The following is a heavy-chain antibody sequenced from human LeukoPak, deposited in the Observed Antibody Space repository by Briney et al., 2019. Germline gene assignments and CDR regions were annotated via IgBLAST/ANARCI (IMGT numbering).Heavy chain of an antibody. J-gene: IGHJ6*03. CDR1: GYTFTGYY. CDR3: ARGYSSGWLQYYCYYMDV. V-gene: IGHV1-8*03. D-gene: IGHD6-19*01. Sequence: ASVKVSCKASGYTFTGYYMHWVRQAPGQGLEWMGWMNPNSGNTGYAQKFQGRVTITRNTSISTAYMELSSLRSEDTAVYYCARGYSSGWLQYYCYYMDVWGKGTTVTVSS. CDR2: MNPNSGNT.